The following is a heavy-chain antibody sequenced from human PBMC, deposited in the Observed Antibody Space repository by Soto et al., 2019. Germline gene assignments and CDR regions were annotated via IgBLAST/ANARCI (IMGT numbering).Heavy chain of an antibody. J-gene: IGHJ6*02. D-gene: IGHD2-2*01. CDR2: IIPIFNTA. Sequence: SSLKVSCKASGGTFSDYAISWVRQAPGQGLEWMGGIIPIFNTANYAQKFQGRVTITADKSTSTAYMELSSLRSEDTAVYYCASGLVVPAGIRYYYYGMDVWGQGTTVTVS. V-gene: IGHV1-69*06. CDR1: GGTFSDYA. CDR3: ASGLVVPAGIRYYYYGMDV.